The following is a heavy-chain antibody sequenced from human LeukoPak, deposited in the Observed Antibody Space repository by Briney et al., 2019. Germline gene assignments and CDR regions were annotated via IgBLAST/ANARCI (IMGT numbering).Heavy chain of an antibody. CDR1: GGSFSGYY. J-gene: IGHJ5*02. D-gene: IGHD3-10*01. V-gene: IGHV4-4*07. Sequence: PSETLSLTCAVYGGSFSGYYWSWIRQPAGKGLEWIGRIYTSGSTDYNPSLKSRVTMSVDTSKNQISLKLSSVTAADTAVYYCAGDSGTTGEVKFDPWGQGTLVTVSS. CDR2: IYTSGST. CDR3: AGDSGTTGEVKFDP.